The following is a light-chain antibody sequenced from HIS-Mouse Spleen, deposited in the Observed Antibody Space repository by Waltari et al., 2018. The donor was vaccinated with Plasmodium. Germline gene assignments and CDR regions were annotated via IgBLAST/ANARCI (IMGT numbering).Light chain of an antibody. Sequence: DIQMTQSPSTLSASVGDRVTITCRASQSISSWLSWYQQKPGKAPKPLIYKASSLESGVPSRFSGSGSWTEFTLTISSLQPDDFATYYCQQYNSYSWTFGQGTKVEIK. J-gene: IGKJ1*01. V-gene: IGKV1-5*03. CDR1: QSISSW. CDR2: KAS. CDR3: QQYNSYSWT.